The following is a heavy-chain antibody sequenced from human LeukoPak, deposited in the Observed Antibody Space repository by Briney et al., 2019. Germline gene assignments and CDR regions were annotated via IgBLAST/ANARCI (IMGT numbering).Heavy chain of an antibody. CDR3: ARGRGEGYCSSTSCYTRRGYFDY. CDR1: GDSISSANFY. J-gene: IGHJ4*02. CDR2: INHSGST. V-gene: IGHV4-34*01. D-gene: IGHD2-2*02. Sequence: PSQTLSLTCAVSGDSISSANFYWSWIRQPPGKGLEWIGEINHSGSTNYNPSLKSRVTISVDTSKNQFSLKLSSVTAADTAVYYCARGRGEGYCSSTSCYTRRGYFDYWGQGTLVTVSS.